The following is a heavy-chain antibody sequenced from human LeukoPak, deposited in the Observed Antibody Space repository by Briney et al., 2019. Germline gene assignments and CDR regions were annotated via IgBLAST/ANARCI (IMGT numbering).Heavy chain of an antibody. J-gene: IGHJ4*02. D-gene: IGHD3-22*01. V-gene: IGHV3-30*04. CDR1: GFTFSSYA. Sequence: GGSLRLSCAASGFTFSSYAMHWVRQAPGKGLEWVAVISYDGSNKYYADSVKGRFTISRDNSKNTLYLQMNSLRAEDTAVYYCARDYYYDSSGPFDYWGQGTLVTVSS. CDR3: ARDYYYDSSGPFDY. CDR2: ISYDGSNK.